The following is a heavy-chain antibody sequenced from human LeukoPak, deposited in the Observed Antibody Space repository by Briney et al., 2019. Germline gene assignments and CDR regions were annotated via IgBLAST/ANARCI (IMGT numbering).Heavy chain of an antibody. CDR3: ARDSHCSSTSCRNFDY. J-gene: IGHJ4*02. V-gene: IGHV3-30*01. CDR1: GFTFSSYA. D-gene: IGHD2-2*01. CDR2: ISYDGSNK. Sequence: GGSLRLSCAASGFTFSSYAMHWVRQAPGKGPEWVAVISYDGSNKYYADSVKGRFTISRDNSKNTLYLQMNSLRAEDTAVYYCARDSHCSSTSCRNFDYWGQGTLVTVSS.